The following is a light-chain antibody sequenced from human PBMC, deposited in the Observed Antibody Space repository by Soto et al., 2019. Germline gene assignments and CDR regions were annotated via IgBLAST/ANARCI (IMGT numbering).Light chain of an antibody. V-gene: IGLV2-14*01. CDR3: CSYAGSTTRVV. CDR2: EVS. J-gene: IGLJ2*01. CDR1: SSDVVTYKY. Sequence: QSALTQPASVSGSPGQSIAISCTGTSSDVVTYKYVSWYQQHPGKAPKLMIYEVSIRPSGVSDRFSGSKSGNTASLTISGPRPEDEAYYSGCSYAGSTTRVVFGGGTKLTVL.